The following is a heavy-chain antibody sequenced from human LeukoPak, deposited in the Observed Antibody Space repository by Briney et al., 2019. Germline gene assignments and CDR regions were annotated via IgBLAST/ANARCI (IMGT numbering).Heavy chain of an antibody. J-gene: IGHJ4*02. V-gene: IGHV3-23*01. CDR1: GFTLSSYA. D-gene: IGHD2-15*01. CDR2: ISVSGNT. CDR3: ARDLSVVAAYDY. Sequence: GGSLRLSCAASGFTLSSYAMSWVRQGPGKGLEWVSAISVSGNTYHADSVKGRFTISRDNAKNSLYLQMNSLRAEDTAVYYCARDLSVVAAYDYWGQGTLVTVSS.